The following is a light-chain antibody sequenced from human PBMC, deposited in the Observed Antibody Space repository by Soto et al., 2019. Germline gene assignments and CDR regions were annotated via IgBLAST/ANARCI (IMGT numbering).Light chain of an antibody. Sequence: EIVMTQSPATLSVSPGERATLSCRASQSVSSNLAWYQQKPGQAPRLLIYGASIRATGIPARFSGSGSGTEFTLTISSLQSEDFAIYYCQQYKNWPRTFGQGTKV. CDR2: GAS. J-gene: IGKJ1*01. CDR1: QSVSSN. CDR3: QQYKNWPRT. V-gene: IGKV3D-15*01.